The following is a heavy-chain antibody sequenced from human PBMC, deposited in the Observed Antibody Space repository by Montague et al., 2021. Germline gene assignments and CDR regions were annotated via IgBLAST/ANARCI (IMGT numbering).Heavy chain of an antibody. J-gene: IGHJ3*02. V-gene: IGHV4-4*07. Sequence: SETLSLTCSVSGDSISSYEYYWTWIRQPAGRGLEWIGRVYKRGDTNTNPSLRSRLTLSVDTSKNHFSLTLTSVTAADTAVYFCARDSPVVEPWVGEHKGAFYIGGQETMVTVS. D-gene: IGHD3-10*01. CDR2: VYKRGDT. CDR1: GDSISSYEYY. CDR3: ARDSPVVEPWVGEHKGAFYI.